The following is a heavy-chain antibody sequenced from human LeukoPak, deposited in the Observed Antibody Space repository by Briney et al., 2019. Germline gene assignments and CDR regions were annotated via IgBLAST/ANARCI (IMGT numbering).Heavy chain of an antibody. D-gene: IGHD6-13*01. CDR3: AKDVAAAGYDAFDI. V-gene: IGHV3-9*01. J-gene: IGHJ3*02. Sequence: PGRSLRLSRAASGFTFDDYAMHWVRQAPGEGLEWVSGISWNSGSIGYADSVKGRFTISRDNAKNSLYLQMNSLRAEDTALYYCAKDVAAAGYDAFDIWGQGTMVTVSS. CDR2: ISWNSGSI. CDR1: GFTFDDYA.